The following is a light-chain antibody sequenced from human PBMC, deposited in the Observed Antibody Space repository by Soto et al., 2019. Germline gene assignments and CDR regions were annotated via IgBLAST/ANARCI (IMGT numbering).Light chain of an antibody. CDR2: EVS. CDR1: SSDVGGYNY. V-gene: IGLV2-14*01. CDR3: SSYTTTSTVV. Sequence: QSVLTQPASVSGSPGQSITITCTGTSSDVGGYNYVSWYQQHPGKAPKVMIYEVSNRPSGVSNRFAGSKSGNTAFLTISGLQAEDEAVYYCSSYTTTSTVVFGGGTKLTVL. J-gene: IGLJ2*01.